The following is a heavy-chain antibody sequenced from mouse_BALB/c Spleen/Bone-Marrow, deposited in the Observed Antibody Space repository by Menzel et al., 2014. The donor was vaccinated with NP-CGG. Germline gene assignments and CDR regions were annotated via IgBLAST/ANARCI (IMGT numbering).Heavy chain of an antibody. D-gene: IGHD1-1*01. J-gene: IGHJ4*01. CDR3: ARWRYYGSSYLSYCAMDY. CDR2: ISTYYGDA. Sequence: QVQLKESGAELVRPGVSVKISCKGSGYTFTDYAMHWVKQSHAKSLEWIGVISTYYGDASYNQKFKGKATMAVDKSSSTAYMELDRLTSEDSAIYFSARWRYYGSSYLSYCAMDYWGQGTSVNDSS. V-gene: IGHV1S137*01. CDR1: GYTFTDYA.